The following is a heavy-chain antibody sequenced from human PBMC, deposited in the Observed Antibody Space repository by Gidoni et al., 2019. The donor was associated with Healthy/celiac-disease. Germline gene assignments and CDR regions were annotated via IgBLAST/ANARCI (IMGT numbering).Heavy chain of an antibody. CDR2: ISWNSGSI. Sequence: EVQLVESGGGLVQPGRSLRLSCAASGFTFDDYAMHWVRQAPGKGLEWVSGISWNSGSIGYADSVKGRFTISRDNAKNSLYLQMNSLRAEDTALYYCAKDIRSYDSSGYYTNWGQGTLVTVSS. J-gene: IGHJ4*02. CDR1: GFTFDDYA. V-gene: IGHV3-9*01. D-gene: IGHD3-22*01. CDR3: AKDIRSYDSSGYYTN.